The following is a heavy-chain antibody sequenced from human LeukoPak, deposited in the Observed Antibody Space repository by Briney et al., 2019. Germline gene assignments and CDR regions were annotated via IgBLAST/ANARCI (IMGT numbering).Heavy chain of an antibody. J-gene: IGHJ6*03. CDR1: GGSLSGHY. Sequence: SETLSLTCTVSGGSLSGHYWSWIRQPPGKGLEWIGYIYYSGITNYNPSLKSRVSISVDTSKNQFSLKLSSVTAADTAVYYCARVRDYYYYMDVWGKGTTVTVSS. V-gene: IGHV4-59*11. CDR2: IYYSGIT. CDR3: ARVRDYYYYMDV.